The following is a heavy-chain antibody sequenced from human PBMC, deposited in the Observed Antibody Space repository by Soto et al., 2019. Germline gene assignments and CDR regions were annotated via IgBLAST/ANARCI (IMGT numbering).Heavy chain of an antibody. CDR3: TRDIPYYYDSSGPDHRSEYFQH. D-gene: IGHD3-22*01. J-gene: IGHJ1*01. V-gene: IGHV3-49*03. CDR2: IRSKAYGGTT. Sequence: GGSLRLSCTASGFTFGDYAMSWFRQAPGKGLEWVGFIRSKAYGGTTEYAASVKGRFTISRDDSKSIAYLQMNSLKTEDTAVYYCTRDIPYYYDSSGPDHRSEYFQHWGQGTLVTVSS. CDR1: GFTFGDYA.